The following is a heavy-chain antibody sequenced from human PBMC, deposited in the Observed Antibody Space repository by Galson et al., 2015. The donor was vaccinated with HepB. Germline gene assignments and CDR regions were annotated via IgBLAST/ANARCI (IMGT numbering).Heavy chain of an antibody. D-gene: IGHD4-23*01. CDR3: ARDGGYGGNPDAFDI. Sequence: SLRLSCAASGFTFSSYSMNWVRQAPGKGLEWVSYISSSSSTIYYADSAKGRFTISRDNAKNSLYLQMNSLRDEDTAVYYCARDGGYGGNPDAFDIWGQGTMVTVSS. V-gene: IGHV3-48*02. CDR2: ISSSSSTI. CDR1: GFTFSSYS. J-gene: IGHJ3*02.